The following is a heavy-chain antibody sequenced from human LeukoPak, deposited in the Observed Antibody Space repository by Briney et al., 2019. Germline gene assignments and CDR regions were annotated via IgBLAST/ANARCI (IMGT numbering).Heavy chain of an antibody. V-gene: IGHV1-58*02. D-gene: IGHD6-13*01. CDR3: ASTVAAAGYYFDY. Sequence: GASVKVSCKASGFTFTSSAMQWVRQARGQRLEWIGWIVVGSGNTNYAQKFQERVTITRDMSTSTAYMELSSLRSEDTAVYYCASTVAAAGYYFDYWGQGTLVTVSS. CDR2: IVVGSGNT. J-gene: IGHJ4*02. CDR1: GFTFTSSA.